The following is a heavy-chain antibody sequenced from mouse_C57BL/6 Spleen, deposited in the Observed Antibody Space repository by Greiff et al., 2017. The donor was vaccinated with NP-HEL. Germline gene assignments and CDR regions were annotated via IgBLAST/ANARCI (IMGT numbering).Heavy chain of an antibody. J-gene: IGHJ4*01. CDR1: GYTFTDYE. CDR3: TRRALTTVVAKRGYYYAMDY. D-gene: IGHD1-1*01. CDR2: IDPETGGT. Sequence: QVQLQQSGAELVRPGASVTLSCKASGYTFTDYEMHWVKQTPVHGLEWIGAIDPETGGTAYNQKFKGKAILTADKSSSTAYMELRSLTSEDSAVYYCTRRALTTVVAKRGYYYAMDYWGQGTSDTVSS. V-gene: IGHV1-15*01.